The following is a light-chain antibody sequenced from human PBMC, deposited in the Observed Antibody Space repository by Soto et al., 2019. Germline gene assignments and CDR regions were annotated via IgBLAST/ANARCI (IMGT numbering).Light chain of an antibody. CDR1: QDIAIY. V-gene: IGKV1-9*01. CDR2: AAS. CDR3: QQLRMYPRT. Sequence: IQLTQSPSSLSASVGDRVTITCRASQDIAIYLAWYQQKPGEAPKLLIYAASTLYGGVPSRFSGSGSGTDCALTITSLQGEDYATHYCQQLRMYPRTFGGGTNLEIK. J-gene: IGKJ4*01.